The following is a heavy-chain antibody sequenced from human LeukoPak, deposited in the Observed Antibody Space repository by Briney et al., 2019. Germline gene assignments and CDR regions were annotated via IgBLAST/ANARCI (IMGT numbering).Heavy chain of an antibody. CDR1: GFTVSSNY. CDR3: ARRVLLWFGPQRNWFDP. V-gene: IGHV3-66*01. D-gene: IGHD3-10*01. Sequence: GGSLRLSCAASGFTVSSNYMSWVRQAPGKGLEWVSVIYSGGSTYYADSVKGRFTISRDNSKNTLYLQMNSLRAEDTAVYYCARRVLLWFGPQRNWFDPWGQGTLVTVSS. CDR2: IYSGGST. J-gene: IGHJ5*02.